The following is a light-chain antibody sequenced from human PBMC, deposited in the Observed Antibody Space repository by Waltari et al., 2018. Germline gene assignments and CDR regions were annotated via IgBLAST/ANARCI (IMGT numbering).Light chain of an antibody. CDR2: WAS. CDR1: QSVLYSSTNKNY. CDR3: QQYYSTPPIT. Sequence: DIVLTQSPDSLAVSLVESATINCKSSQSVLYSSTNKNYLAWYQQKPGQPPKLLIYWASTRESGVPDRFSGSGSGADFTLTISSLQAEDVAVYYCQQYYSTPPITFGQGTRLEIK. V-gene: IGKV4-1*01. J-gene: IGKJ5*01.